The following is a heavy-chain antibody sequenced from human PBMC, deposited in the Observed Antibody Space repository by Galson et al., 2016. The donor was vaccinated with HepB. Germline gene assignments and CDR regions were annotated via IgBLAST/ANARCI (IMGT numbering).Heavy chain of an antibody. V-gene: IGHV3-30*19. CDR3: ARPSHSILSVTGQSGGDY. CDR2: ISYTGSKE. Sequence: SLRLSCAASGFTFSLYGMHWVRQAPGKGLEWVAEISYTGSKEKYADSVKGRFTIFRDNSKNTLYLQMTSLRADDTAVYYCARPSHSILSVTGQSGGDYWGQGTLVTVSS. J-gene: IGHJ4*02. D-gene: IGHD6-19*01. CDR1: GFTFSLYG.